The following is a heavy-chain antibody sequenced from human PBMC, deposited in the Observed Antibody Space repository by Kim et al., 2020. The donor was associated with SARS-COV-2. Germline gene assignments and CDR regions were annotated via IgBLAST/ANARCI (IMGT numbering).Heavy chain of an antibody. CDR1: GFTFSNAW. CDR2: IKSKTDGGTT. Sequence: GGSLRLSCAASGFTFSNAWMSWVRQAPGKGLEWVGRIKSKTDGGTTDYAAPVKGRFTISRDDSKNTLYLQMNSLKTEDTAVYYCTTDPDQEKLRWFGEQSPHYYGIDVSGEGTTVSVSS. J-gene: IGHJ6*02. CDR3: TTDPDQEKLRWFGEQSPHYYGIDV. V-gene: IGHV3-15*01. D-gene: IGHD3-10*01.